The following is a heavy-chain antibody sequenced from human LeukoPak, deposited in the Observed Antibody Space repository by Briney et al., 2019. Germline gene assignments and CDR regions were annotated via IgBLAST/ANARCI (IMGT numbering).Heavy chain of an antibody. CDR2: INPGNGNT. V-gene: IGHV1-3*01. D-gene: IGHD1-1*01. J-gene: IGHJ4*02. CDR1: GYTFTNYA. CDR3: ASTTAFDY. Sequence: ASVKVSCKASGYTFTNYAIHWVRQAPGQRLEWMGWINPGNGNTKYSQKFQGRVSITRDTSASTAYMELSSLRFEDTAVYYCASTTAFDYWGQGTLVTVSS.